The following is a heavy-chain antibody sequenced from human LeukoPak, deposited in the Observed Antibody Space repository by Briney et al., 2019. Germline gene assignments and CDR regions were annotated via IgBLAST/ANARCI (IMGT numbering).Heavy chain of an antibody. CDR3: AREDGSGWYSSLDY. Sequence: GGSLRLSCAASGFTFSSYSMNWVRQAPGKGLEWVSSISSSSSYIYYADSVKGRFTISRDNAKNSLYLQMNSLRAEDTAVYYCAREDGSGWYSSLDYWGQGTLVTVSS. V-gene: IGHV3-21*01. J-gene: IGHJ4*02. CDR2: ISSSSSYI. CDR1: GFTFSSYS. D-gene: IGHD6-19*01.